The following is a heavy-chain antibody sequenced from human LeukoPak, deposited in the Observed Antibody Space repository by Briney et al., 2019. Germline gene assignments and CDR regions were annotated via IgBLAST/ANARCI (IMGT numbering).Heavy chain of an antibody. CDR1: GFTFSYYW. V-gene: IGHV3-74*01. D-gene: IGHD5-12*01. CDR2: INSDGSIA. CDR3: AREGGYDPFEY. J-gene: IGHJ4*02. Sequence: GGSLRLSCAASGFTFSYYWMHWVRQAPGKGLVWVSRINSDGSIASYADSVKGGLTISRDNAKSTLYLQMNRLREEGTAVYYCAREGGYDPFEYWGQGTLVTVSS.